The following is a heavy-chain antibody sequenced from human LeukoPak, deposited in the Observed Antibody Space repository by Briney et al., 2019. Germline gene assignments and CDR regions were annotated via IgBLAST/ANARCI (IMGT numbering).Heavy chain of an antibody. CDR1: GYSISSGYY. Sequence: SETLSLTCTVSGYSISSGYYWGWIRQPPGKGLEWIGYIYYSGSTNYNPSLKSRVTISVDTSKNQFSLKLSSVTAADTAVYYCARDVGGYAFDIWGQGTMVTVSS. CDR3: ARDVGGYAFDI. V-gene: IGHV4-61*01. J-gene: IGHJ3*02. CDR2: IYYSGST. D-gene: IGHD1-26*01.